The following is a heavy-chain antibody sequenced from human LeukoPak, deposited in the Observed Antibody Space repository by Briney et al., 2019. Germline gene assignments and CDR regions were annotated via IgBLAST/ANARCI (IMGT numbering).Heavy chain of an antibody. J-gene: IGHJ4*02. CDR1: GGSISSYY. Sequence: SETLSLTCTVSGGSISSYYWSWIRQPPGKGLDWIGYVSYTGTTNYNPSLKSRVTISVDTSKNQFSLELSSVTAADTAVYYCARHELGNYGYYLDYWGQGTLVTVSS. CDR2: VSYTGTT. CDR3: ARHELGNYGYYLDY. D-gene: IGHD3-10*01. V-gene: IGHV4-59*08.